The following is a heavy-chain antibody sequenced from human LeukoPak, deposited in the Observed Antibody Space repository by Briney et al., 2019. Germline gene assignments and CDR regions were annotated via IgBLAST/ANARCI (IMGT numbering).Heavy chain of an antibody. CDR1: GFTFSSYA. V-gene: IGHV3-23*01. D-gene: IGHD2-21*02. CDR3: AEAGYCGGDCRFQNDAFDI. J-gene: IGHJ3*02. Sequence: GGSLRLSCAASGFTFSSYAMSWVRQAPGKGLEWVSAISGSGGSTYYADSVKGRFTISRDNSKNTLYLQMNSLRAEDTAVYYCAEAGYCGGDCRFQNDAFDIWGQGTMVTVSS. CDR2: ISGSGGST.